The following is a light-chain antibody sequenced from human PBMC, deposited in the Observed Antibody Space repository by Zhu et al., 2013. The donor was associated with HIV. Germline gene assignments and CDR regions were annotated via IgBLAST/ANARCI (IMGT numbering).Light chain of an antibody. CDR2: EVI. J-gene: IGLJ3*02. CDR1: SSDVGSYNY. V-gene: IGLV2-14*01. CDR3: LSSTSIITLV. Sequence: QSALTQPASVSGSPGQSITISCTGTSSDVGSYNYVSWYQQHPGKAPKLIIYEVINRPSGVSDRFSGSKSGNTASLTISGLQAEDEADYYCLSSTSIITLVFGGGTKLTVL.